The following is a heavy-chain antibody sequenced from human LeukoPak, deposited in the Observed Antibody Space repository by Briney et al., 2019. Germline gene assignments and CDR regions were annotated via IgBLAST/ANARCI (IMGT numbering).Heavy chain of an antibody. V-gene: IGHV1-8*01. D-gene: IGHD1-1*01. Sequence: ASVKVSFKAFGSTFTSYDSSWGGRARGQGLGWMGWMNPNGGVKGYSQKFKGRVSITGDSSIGTAFLELSGLDVEDTAVYYCARGPIYPTSGDYPNYYFDYWGRGTLVTVSS. CDR3: ARGPIYPTSGDYPNYYFDY. J-gene: IGHJ4*02. CDR2: MNPNGGVK. CDR1: GSTFTSYD.